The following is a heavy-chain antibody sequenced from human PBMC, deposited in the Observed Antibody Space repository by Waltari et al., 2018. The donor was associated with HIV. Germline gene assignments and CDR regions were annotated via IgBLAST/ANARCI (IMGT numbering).Heavy chain of an antibody. V-gene: IGHV3-23*01. J-gene: IGHJ6*02. Sequence: EVQLLESGGGLVQPGGSLRLSCAASGFTFSNYPMSWVPQAPGKGLEWVSAISGSAYSTYYAESVKGRFTISRDNSKNKLYLQMNSLRAEDTAVYFCVKEHQYSHTWYSYYGMDVWGQGTTVTVSS. CDR2: ISGSAYST. CDR1: GFTFSNYP. D-gene: IGHD6-13*01. CDR3: VKEHQYSHTWYSYYGMDV.